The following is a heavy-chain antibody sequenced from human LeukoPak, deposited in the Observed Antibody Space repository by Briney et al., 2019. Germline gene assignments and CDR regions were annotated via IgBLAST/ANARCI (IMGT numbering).Heavy chain of an antibody. V-gene: IGHV4-30-2*01. CDR3: ARGGVMVRGVINVPTIDFDY. J-gene: IGHJ4*02. D-gene: IGHD3-10*01. CDR2: IYHSGST. Sequence: SQTLSLTCAVSGGSISSGGYSWSWIRQPPGKGLEWIGYIYHSGSTYYNPSLKSRVTISVDRSKNQFSLKLSSVTAADTAVYYCARGGVMVRGVINVPTIDFDYWGQGTLVTVSS. CDR1: GGSISSGGYS.